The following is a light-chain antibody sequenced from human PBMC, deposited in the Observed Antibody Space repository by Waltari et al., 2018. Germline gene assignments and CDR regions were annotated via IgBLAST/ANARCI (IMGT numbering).Light chain of an antibody. V-gene: IGKV3-20*01. CDR3: QQYGSSPQT. CDR1: QRFTHNY. CDR2: GAS. Sequence: CRPSQRFTHNYLACYQQNPGQAPRLLIFGASSRTTGIPDRFSGSGSGTGFTLTISILEPDDFAVYYCQQYGSSPQTFGQGTKVEIK. J-gene: IGKJ1*01.